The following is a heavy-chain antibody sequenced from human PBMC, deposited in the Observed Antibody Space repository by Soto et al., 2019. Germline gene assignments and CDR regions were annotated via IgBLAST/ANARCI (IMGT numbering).Heavy chain of an antibody. D-gene: IGHD1-26*01. CDR1: GYTFTSYG. V-gene: IGHV1-3*01. CDR3: ARDVGATGA. Sequence: QVQLVQSGAEVKKPGASVKVSCKASGYTFTSYGMHWVRQAPGQRLEWMGWINAGNGNTKYSQKLQGRVTITTDTPASTAYMDLSRLRSEDTAVYSCARDVGATGAWGQGTLVTVSP. J-gene: IGHJ5*02. CDR2: INAGNGNT.